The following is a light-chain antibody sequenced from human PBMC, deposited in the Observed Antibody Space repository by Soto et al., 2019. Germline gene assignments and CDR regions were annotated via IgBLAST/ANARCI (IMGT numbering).Light chain of an antibody. CDR1: ENVRTF. CDR3: QQHSHWPPWT. CDR2: GAS. J-gene: IGKJ1*01. V-gene: IGKV3-11*01. Sequence: VLTQTPATLSLSPGERATLSCRVSENVRTFVDWYQQKPGQAPRLLIYGASNRATDIPARFSGSGSGTDFTLTISNLEPEDFAVYYCQQHSHWPPWTSGQGTKV.